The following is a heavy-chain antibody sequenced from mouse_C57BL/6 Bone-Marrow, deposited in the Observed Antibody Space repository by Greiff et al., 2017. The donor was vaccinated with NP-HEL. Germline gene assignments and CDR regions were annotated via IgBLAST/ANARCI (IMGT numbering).Heavy chain of an antibody. J-gene: IGHJ2*01. D-gene: IGHD1-1*01. Sequence: VQLKQPGAELVMPGASVKLSCKASGYTFTSYWMHWVKQRPGQGLEWIGEIDPSDSYTNYNQKFKGKSTLTVDKSSSTAYMQLSSLTSEDSAVYYCAREGVITTIFDYWGQGTTLTVSS. CDR1: GYTFTSYW. CDR2: IDPSDSYT. V-gene: IGHV1-69*01. CDR3: AREGVITTIFDY.